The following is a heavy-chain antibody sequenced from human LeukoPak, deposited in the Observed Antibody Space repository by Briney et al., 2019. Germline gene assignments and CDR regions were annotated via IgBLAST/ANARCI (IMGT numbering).Heavy chain of an antibody. CDR1: GGSISGINYY. V-gene: IGHV4-61*02. J-gene: IGHJ6*02. D-gene: IGHD3-10*01. CDR3: ARVSPSGVWDV. Sequence: SQTLSLTCTVSGGSISGINYYWTWIRQPAGKGLEWIGRIYTTGSSNYNPSLKSRVTISVDTSNNQFSLKLSSVTAAGTAVYYCARVSPSGVWDVWGQGTTVTVSS. CDR2: IYTTGSS.